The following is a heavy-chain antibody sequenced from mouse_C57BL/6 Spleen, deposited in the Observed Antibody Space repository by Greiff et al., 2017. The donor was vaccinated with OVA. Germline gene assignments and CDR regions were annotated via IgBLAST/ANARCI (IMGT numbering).Heavy chain of an antibody. V-gene: IGHV1-81*01. Sequence: VKLVESGAELARPGASVKLSCKASGYTFTSYGISWVQQRTGQGLEWIGEIYPRSGNTYYNEKFKGKATLTADKSSSTAYMELRSLTSEDSAVYFCARSRAYYYGSSSDYYAMDYWGQGTSVTGSS. CDR2: IYPRSGNT. CDR1: GYTFTSYG. J-gene: IGHJ4*01. D-gene: IGHD1-1*01. CDR3: ARSRAYYYGSSSDYYAMDY.